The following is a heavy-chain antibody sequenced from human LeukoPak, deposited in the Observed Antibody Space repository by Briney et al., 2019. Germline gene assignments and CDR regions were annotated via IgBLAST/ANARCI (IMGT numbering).Heavy chain of an antibody. D-gene: IGHD6-19*01. J-gene: IGHJ4*02. V-gene: IGHV1-24*01. Sequence: GASVKVSCKVSGYTLTELSMHWVRQAPGKGLEWMGGFDPEDGETIYAQKFQGRVTMTEDTSTDTAYMELSSLRSEGTAVYYCATDIIAVAGAPHYWGQGTLVTVSS. CDR2: FDPEDGET. CDR3: ATDIIAVAGAPHY. CDR1: GYTLTELS.